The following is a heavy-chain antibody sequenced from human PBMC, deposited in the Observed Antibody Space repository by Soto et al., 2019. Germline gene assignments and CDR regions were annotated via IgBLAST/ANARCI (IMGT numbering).Heavy chain of an antibody. J-gene: IGHJ6*02. CDR3: ASERAPILQDPHDGLDV. CDR1: GGTFRNYP. Sequence: QVQLVQSGAEVKKPGSSVKVSCKASGGTFRNYPITWVRQAPGQGLEWMGRVIPLLDMTNYAQTFQGRVTITAAKSTSTSLMELSSLRSDATAVYYSASERAPILQDPHDGLDVWGQGTTVTVSS. V-gene: IGHV1-69*02. CDR2: VIPLLDMT. D-gene: IGHD3-16*01.